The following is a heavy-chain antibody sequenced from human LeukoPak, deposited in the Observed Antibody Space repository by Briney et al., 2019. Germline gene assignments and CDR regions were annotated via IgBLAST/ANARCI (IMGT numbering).Heavy chain of an antibody. CDR2: ISWNSGSI. D-gene: IGHD1-26*01. Sequence: GRSLRLSCAASGFTFDDYAMHWVRQAPGKGLEWVSGISWNSGSIGYADSVKGRFTISRDNAKNSLFLQMNSLRAEDTAFYYCAKSMFSGGSYTYYMDVWGKGTTVTISS. CDR3: AKSMFSGGSYTYYMDV. J-gene: IGHJ6*03. CDR1: GFTFDDYA. V-gene: IGHV3-9*01.